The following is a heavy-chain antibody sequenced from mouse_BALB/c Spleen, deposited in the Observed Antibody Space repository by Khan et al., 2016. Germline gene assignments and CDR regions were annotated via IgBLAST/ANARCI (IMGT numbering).Heavy chain of an antibody. V-gene: IGHV1-7*01. CDR3: ARGAYHGNHLFAY. J-gene: IGHJ3*01. CDR1: GYTFTSYC. D-gene: IGHD1-1*01. CDR2: INPSTGYT. Sequence: QVQLKESGAELAKPGASVKMSCKASGYTFTSYCMHWVKQRPGQGLEWIGYINPSTGYTEYNQKFKDKATLTADKSSSTAYMQLSSLTSEDSAVYYCARGAYHGNHLFAYWGQGTLVTVSA.